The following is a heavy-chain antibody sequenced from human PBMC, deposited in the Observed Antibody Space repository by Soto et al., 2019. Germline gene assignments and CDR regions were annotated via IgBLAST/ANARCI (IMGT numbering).Heavy chain of an antibody. CDR2: LSGSGVST. V-gene: IGHV3-23*01. D-gene: IGHD6-13*01. CDR1: GFTFSNYA. CDR3: ATHPYSSGWYC. Sequence: GGSLRLSCAASGFTFSNYAMTWVRQAPGKGLEWVSALSGSGVSTYYADSVMGRFTISRDNSKNTVYLQMNSLRAEDTAVYYCATHPYSSGWYCWGQGTLVTVSS. J-gene: IGHJ4*02.